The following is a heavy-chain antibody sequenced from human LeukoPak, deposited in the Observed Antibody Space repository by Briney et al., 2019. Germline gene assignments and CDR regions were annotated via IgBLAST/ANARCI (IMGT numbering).Heavy chain of an antibody. D-gene: IGHD3-16*01. CDR1: GGSISSGDYY. CDR2: IYYSGST. CDR3: ARDLSISGGDYYYYYYMDV. J-gene: IGHJ6*03. V-gene: IGHV4-30-4*08. Sequence: PSETLSLTCTVSGGSISSGDYYWSWIRQPPGKGLEWIGYIYYSGSTYYNPSLKSRVTISVDTSKNQFSLKLSSVTAADTAVYYCARDLSISGGDYYYYYYMDVWGKGTTVTASS.